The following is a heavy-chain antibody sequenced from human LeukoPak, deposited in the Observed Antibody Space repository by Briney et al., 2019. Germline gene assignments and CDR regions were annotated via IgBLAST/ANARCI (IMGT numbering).Heavy chain of an antibody. V-gene: IGHV3-23*01. J-gene: IGHJ5*02. CDR2: ISGSGGSA. CDR1: GFTFPNYA. CDR3: AKGTRYDILTGDCFDP. D-gene: IGHD3-9*01. Sequence: PGGSLRLSCAASGFTFPNYAMTWVRQAPGKGLEWVSAISGSGGSASYADSVKGRFTISRDNSKNTLYLQMNSLRAEDTAVYFCAKGTRYDILTGDCFDPWGQGTLVTVSS.